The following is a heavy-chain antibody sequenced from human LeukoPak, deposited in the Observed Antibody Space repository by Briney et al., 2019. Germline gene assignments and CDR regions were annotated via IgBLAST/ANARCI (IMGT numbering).Heavy chain of an antibody. Sequence: SVKVSCQASGGSFSSYTISWERQAPGQGLEWKGRIIPTLGIANYEQEFQGRVTITAGKSTCTAYMELSSLSSEGTAVYYCTRDGNWNYESYCFYGMDVWGQGTTVTVSS. CDR2: IIPTLGIA. CDR1: GGSFSSYT. J-gene: IGHJ6*02. V-gene: IGHV1-69*04. D-gene: IGHD1-7*01. CDR3: TRDGNWNYESYCFYGMDV.